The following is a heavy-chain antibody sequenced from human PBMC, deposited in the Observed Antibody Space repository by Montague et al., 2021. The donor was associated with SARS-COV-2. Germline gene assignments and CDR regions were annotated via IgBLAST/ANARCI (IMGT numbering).Heavy chain of an antibody. CDR1: GFTFSSYA. CDR2: ISYDGSNK. V-gene: IGHV3-30*04. Sequence: SLRLSLSASGFTFSSYAMHWVRQAPGKGLEWVAVISYDGSNKYYADSLMGRFTISRDNSKNTLYLQMNSLRAEDTAVYYCARDAIEYYYYYYYMDVWGKGTTVTVS. J-gene: IGHJ6*03. CDR3: ARDAIEYYYYYYYMDV.